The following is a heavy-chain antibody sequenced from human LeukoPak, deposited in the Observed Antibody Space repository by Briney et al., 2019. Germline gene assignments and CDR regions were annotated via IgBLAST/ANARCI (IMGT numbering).Heavy chain of an antibody. CDR2: IYYSGST. V-gene: IGHV4-39*01. CDR3: ARLNYWYFDL. Sequence: SETLSLTCTVSGGSISSGSYYWGWIRQPPGKGLEWIGSIYYSGSTYYKPSLKSRVTISLDTSKNQFSLKLSSVTAADTAVYYCARLNYWYFDLWGRGTLVTVSS. CDR1: GGSISSGSYY. J-gene: IGHJ2*01.